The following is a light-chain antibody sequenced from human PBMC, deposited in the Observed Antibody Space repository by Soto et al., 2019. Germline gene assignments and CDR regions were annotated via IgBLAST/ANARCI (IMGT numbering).Light chain of an antibody. CDR1: SSNIGSNP. V-gene: IGLV1-44*01. CDR2: GSK. Sequence: QSVLAQPPSASGTPGQRVAISCSGTSSNIGSNPVNWFQQLPGTAPKLLIYGSKQRPSGVPDRFSGSKSGTSASLAISGLQSEDEADYYCAAWDDNLFGPEFGGGTKLTVL. J-gene: IGLJ2*01. CDR3: AAWDDNLFGPE.